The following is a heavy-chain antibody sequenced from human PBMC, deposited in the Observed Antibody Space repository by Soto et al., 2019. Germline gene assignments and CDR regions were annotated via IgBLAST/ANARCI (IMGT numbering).Heavy chain of an antibody. CDR2: IWYDGSNK. D-gene: IGHD1-1*01. Sequence: PGGSLRLSCAASGFTFISYGMHWVRQAPGKGLEWVAVIWYDGSNKYYADSVKGRFTISRDNSKNTLYLQMNSLRAEDTAVYYCARDPGTGTTSGDYWGQGTLVTVSS. J-gene: IGHJ4*02. CDR3: ARDPGTGTTSGDY. V-gene: IGHV3-33*01. CDR1: GFTFISYG.